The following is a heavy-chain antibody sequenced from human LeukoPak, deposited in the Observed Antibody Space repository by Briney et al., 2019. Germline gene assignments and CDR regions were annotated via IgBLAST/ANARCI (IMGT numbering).Heavy chain of an antibody. Sequence: GGSLRLSCAASRFTFSSYGMSWVRQAPGKGLEWVSSISGSGGSTYYADSVKGRLTISRDTSKNTLYLQMNSLRAEDTAVYYCARAGVITMVRGVAFDIWGQGTMVTVSS. D-gene: IGHD3-10*01. J-gene: IGHJ3*02. CDR2: ISGSGGST. V-gene: IGHV3-23*01. CDR1: RFTFSSYG. CDR3: ARAGVITMVRGVAFDI.